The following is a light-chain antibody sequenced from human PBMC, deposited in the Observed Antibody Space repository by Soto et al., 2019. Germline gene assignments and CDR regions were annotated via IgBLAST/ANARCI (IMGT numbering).Light chain of an antibody. J-gene: IGKJ1*01. Sequence: DIVMTQSPDSLAVSLGERATINCKSNQSVLYNSNNKNYLAWYQQKPGQPPKLLIYWASTRESGVPDRFSGSGSGTDFTLTISSLQAEDVAVYYCQQYYSPWTFGQGTKVEIK. CDR2: WAS. CDR3: QQYYSPWT. V-gene: IGKV4-1*01. CDR1: QSVLYNSNNKNY.